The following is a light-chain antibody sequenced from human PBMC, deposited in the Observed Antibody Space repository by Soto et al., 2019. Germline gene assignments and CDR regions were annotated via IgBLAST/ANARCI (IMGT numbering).Light chain of an antibody. CDR1: QHIDNF. CDR3: QQVKSNST. J-gene: IGKJ1*01. Sequence: DIQMTQSPSTLSASVADRVTISYXASQHIDNFLAWYQQKPWKAPKLXIQXASSLESGVPLRFRGSGSGTEFTITISSLQPDDLASYYCQQVKSNSTFGQGTKVDIK. CDR2: XAS. V-gene: IGKV1-5*03.